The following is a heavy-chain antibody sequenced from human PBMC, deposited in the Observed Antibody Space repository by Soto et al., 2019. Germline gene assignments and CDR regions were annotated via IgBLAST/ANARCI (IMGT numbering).Heavy chain of an antibody. CDR2: INESGST. CDR1: GQSFSGHS. Sequence: QVQLQQWGAGLVKPSETLSLSCAVYGQSFSGHSWAWIRQPPGKGLEWMGAINESGSTYYNPSLNSRGTISTDTSKNQFSLKLSSVSAADTAAYFCARGSGIVALPGELEDVKYDYWGQGTLVNVAS. V-gene: IGHV4-34*01. CDR3: ARGSGIVALPGELEDVKYDY. J-gene: IGHJ4*02. D-gene: IGHD1-1*01.